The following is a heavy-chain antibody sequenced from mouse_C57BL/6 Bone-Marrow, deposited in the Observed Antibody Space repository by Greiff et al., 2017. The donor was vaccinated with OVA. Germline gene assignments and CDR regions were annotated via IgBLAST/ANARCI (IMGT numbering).Heavy chain of an antibody. CDR2: IHPNSGST. J-gene: IGHJ4*01. CDR1: GYTFTSYW. Sequence: QVQLQQSGAELVKPGASVKLSCKASGYTFTSYWMHWVKQRPGQGLEWIGMIHPNSGSTNYNEKFKSKATLTVDKSSSTAYMQLSSLTSEDSAVYYCARCTGLRRGGHYAMDYWGQGTSVTVSS. CDR3: ARCTGLRRGGHYAMDY. V-gene: IGHV1-64*01. D-gene: IGHD2-2*01.